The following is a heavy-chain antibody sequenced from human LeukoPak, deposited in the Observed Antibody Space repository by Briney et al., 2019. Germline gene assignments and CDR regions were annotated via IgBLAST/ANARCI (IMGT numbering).Heavy chain of an antibody. V-gene: IGHV4-4*02. J-gene: IGHJ4*02. Sequence: GSLRLSCGAAGFIFSKTWMTWVRQASGKGLEWIGEIDHSGKTNYNASLKSRVTVSVDKSKNTFSLKMTSVTAADTAIYYCATDYFKYNDGSGPFEYWGQGTLVTVST. CDR2: IDHSGKT. CDR3: ATDYFKYNDGSGPFEY. CDR1: GFIFSKTW. D-gene: IGHD3-22*01.